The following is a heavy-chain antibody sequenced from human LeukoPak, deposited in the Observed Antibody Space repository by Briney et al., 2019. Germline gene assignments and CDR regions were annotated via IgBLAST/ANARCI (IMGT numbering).Heavy chain of an antibody. CDR3: ARHPLRYFGWLDY. CDR2: FYYTGST. D-gene: IGHD3-9*01. CDR1: GGSISSSSYY. J-gene: IGHJ4*02. V-gene: IGHV4-39*01. Sequence: SETLSLTCTVSGGSISSSSYYWGWIRQPPGKGLEWIGSFYYTGSTYYNPSLKSRVTIFVDTSKNQFSLQLSSVTAADTAVYYCARHPLRYFGWLDYWGQGTLVTVSS.